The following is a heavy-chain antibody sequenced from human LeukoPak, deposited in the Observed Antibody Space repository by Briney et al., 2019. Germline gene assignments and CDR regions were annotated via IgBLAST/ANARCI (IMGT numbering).Heavy chain of an antibody. Sequence: PGGSLRPSCAASGFIFSNYWMSWVRQAPGKGLEWVANIKQDGSEKYYVDSVKGRFTISRDNAKNSLYLQMNSLRAEDTAVYYCARDRGVSANAFDIWGQGTMVTVSS. CDR1: GFIFSNYW. D-gene: IGHD3-10*01. J-gene: IGHJ3*02. CDR2: IKQDGSEK. CDR3: ARDRGVSANAFDI. V-gene: IGHV3-7*01.